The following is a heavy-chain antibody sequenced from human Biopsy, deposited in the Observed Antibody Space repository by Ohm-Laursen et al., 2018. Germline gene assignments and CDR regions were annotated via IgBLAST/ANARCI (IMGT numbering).Heavy chain of an antibody. CDR2: IAIGSIYV. J-gene: IGHJ4*02. Sequence: SLRLSCSASGLTYSDFSMNWVRQAPGKGLEWVSSIAIGSIYVYYADSVKGRFTISRDNTKNSLSLQMNSLGGEDTAVYYCAKCMTGGSNYYFHHCGQGTLVTVSS. D-gene: IGHD2-8*01. CDR1: GLTYSDFS. V-gene: IGHV3-21*06. CDR3: AKCMTGGSNYYFHH.